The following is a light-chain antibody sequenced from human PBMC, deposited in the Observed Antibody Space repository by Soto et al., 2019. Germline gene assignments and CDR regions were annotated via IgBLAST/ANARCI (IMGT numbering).Light chain of an antibody. V-gene: IGLV1-44*01. J-gene: IGLJ2*01. CDR1: SSNIGSYS. Sequence: QSVLTQPPSASGTPGQRVTISCSGSSSNIGSYSVNWYQQLPGTAPKLLIYSSNQRPSGAPDRFSGSKSGTSASLAISGLQSEDEADYYCAAWDDSLNSVVFGGGTKLTVL. CDR3: AAWDDSLNSVV. CDR2: SSN.